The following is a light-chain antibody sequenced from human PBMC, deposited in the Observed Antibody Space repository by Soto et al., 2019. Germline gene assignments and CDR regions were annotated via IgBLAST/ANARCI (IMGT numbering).Light chain of an antibody. CDR3: VLYMGSGISWV. Sequence: QAVVTQEPSFSVSPGRTVTLTCGLSSGSVSTSYYRSWYQQTPGQAPRTLIYGTNTRSSGVPDRFSGSILGNKAALTITGAQADDESDYYCVLYMGSGISWVFFGGTKLTVL. CDR1: SGSVSTSYY. J-gene: IGLJ3*02. CDR2: GTN. V-gene: IGLV8-61*01.